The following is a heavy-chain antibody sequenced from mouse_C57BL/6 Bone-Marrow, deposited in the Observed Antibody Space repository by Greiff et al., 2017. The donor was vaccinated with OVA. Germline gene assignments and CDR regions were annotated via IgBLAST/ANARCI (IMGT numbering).Heavy chain of an antibody. D-gene: IGHD1-1*01. CDR2: IDPSDSYT. CDR1: CYTFTSYW. CDR3: ARDPYGSTDY. V-gene: IGHV1-50*01. Sequence: QVQLQQPGAELVKPGASVTLLYNSSCYTFTSYWMQWVKQRPGQGLEWIGEIDPSDSYTNYNQKFKGKATLTVDTSSSTAYMQLCSLTSEDSAVYYCARDPYGSTDYWGQGTTLTVSS. J-gene: IGHJ2*01.